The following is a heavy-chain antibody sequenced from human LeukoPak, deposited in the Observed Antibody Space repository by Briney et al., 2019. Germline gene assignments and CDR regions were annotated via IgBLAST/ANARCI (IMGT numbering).Heavy chain of an antibody. J-gene: IGHJ6*02. Sequence: GGSLRLSCAASGFTFSSYAMHWVSQAPGKWLEWVAVISYDGSNKYYADSVKGRFTISRDNSKNTLYLQMNSLRAEDTAVYYCARDPYYYDSSGYARRGYYYYYGMDVWGQGTTVTVSS. D-gene: IGHD3-22*01. V-gene: IGHV3-30-3*01. CDR2: ISYDGSNK. CDR3: ARDPYYYDSSGYARRGYYYYYGMDV. CDR1: GFTFSSYA.